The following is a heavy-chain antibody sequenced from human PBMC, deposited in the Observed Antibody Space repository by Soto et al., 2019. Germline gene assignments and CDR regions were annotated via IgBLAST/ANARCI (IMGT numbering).Heavy chain of an antibody. CDR3: ASSPCDFRGGAYYYYGMDV. J-gene: IGHJ6*02. D-gene: IGHD3-10*01. V-gene: IGHV1-69*12. Sequence: QVQLVQSGAEVKKPGSSVKVSCKASGGTFSSYAISWVRQAPGQGLEWMGGIIPIFGTANYAQKFQGRVTNTADECTAPAYMELSCRRSEDTAVYYCASSPCDFRGGAYYYYGMDVWGQGTTVTVSS. CDR2: IIPIFGTA. CDR1: GGTFSSYA.